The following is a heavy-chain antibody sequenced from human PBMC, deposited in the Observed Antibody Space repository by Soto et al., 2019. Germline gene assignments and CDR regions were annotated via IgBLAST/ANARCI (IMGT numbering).Heavy chain of an antibody. J-gene: IGHJ4*02. CDR1: GGTFSTYA. CDR2: IIPPFGTA. D-gene: IGHD6-19*01. V-gene: IGHV1-69*01. CDR3: AREYSSGWYPYFDY. Sequence: QVQLVQSGAEVKKPGSSVKVSCKASGGTFSTYAITWVRQPPGQGLKWLGGIIPPFGTANYAKKCQGRVTITADESTSTAYMELSSLRSEDTAVYYCAREYSSGWYPYFDYWGQGTLVTVSS.